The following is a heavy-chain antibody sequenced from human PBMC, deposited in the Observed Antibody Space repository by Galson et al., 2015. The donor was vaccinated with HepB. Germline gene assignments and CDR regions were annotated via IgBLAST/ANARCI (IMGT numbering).Heavy chain of an antibody. Sequence: YWGWIRQPPGKGPEWIGSIYYSGSTYYNPSLKSRVTISVDTSKNQFSLKLSSVTAADTAVYYCARLPYSYGLNHWYFDLWGRGTLVTVSS. CDR1: Y. V-gene: IGHV4-39*01. D-gene: IGHD5-18*01. CDR3: ARLPYSYGLNHWYFDL. J-gene: IGHJ2*01. CDR2: IYYSGST.